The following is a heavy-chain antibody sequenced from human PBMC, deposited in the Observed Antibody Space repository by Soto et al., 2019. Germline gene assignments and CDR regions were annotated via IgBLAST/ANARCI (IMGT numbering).Heavy chain of an antibody. CDR1: GYPFTSYG. CDR2: ISAYNGKT. J-gene: IGHJ4*02. CDR3: ARDPPPPDY. Sequence: QVQLVQSGAEVKKPGASVKVSCKTSGYPFTSYGINWVRQAPGQGPEWMGWISAYNGKTSYTQKFQGRVTMTTDTSTSTAYMELRSLRSDDTAVYYCARDPPPPDYWGQGTLVTVSS. V-gene: IGHV1-18*01.